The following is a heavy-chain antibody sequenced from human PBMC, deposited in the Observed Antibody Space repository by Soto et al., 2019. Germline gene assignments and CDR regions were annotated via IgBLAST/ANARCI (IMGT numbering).Heavy chain of an antibody. J-gene: IGHJ4*02. V-gene: IGHV4-59*08. D-gene: IGHD3-9*01. CDR3: ATGGRYDILTDYIFDY. Sequence: SETLSLTCTVSGGSISSYYWSWIRQPPGKGLEWIGYIYYSGSTNYNPSLKSRVTILVDTSKNQFSLKLSSVTAADTTVYYCATGGRYDILTDYIFDYWGQGTLVTVSS. CDR2: IYYSGST. CDR1: GGSISSYY.